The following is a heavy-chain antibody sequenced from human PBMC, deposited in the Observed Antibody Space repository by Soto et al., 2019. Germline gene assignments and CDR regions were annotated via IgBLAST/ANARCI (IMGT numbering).Heavy chain of an antibody. CDR1: GFTFSNYA. Sequence: GGSLRLSCAASGFTFSNYAMNWVRQAPGKGLEWVSYISSSSSTIYYADSVKGRFTISRDNAKNSLYLQMNSLRAEDTAVYYCASYYYDSSGYYGGAFDIWGQGTMVTVSS. D-gene: IGHD3-22*01. V-gene: IGHV3-48*01. J-gene: IGHJ3*02. CDR2: ISSSSSTI. CDR3: ASYYYDSSGYYGGAFDI.